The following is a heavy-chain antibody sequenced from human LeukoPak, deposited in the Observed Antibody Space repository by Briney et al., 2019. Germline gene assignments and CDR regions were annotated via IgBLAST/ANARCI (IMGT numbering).Heavy chain of an antibody. Sequence: PSETLSLTCSVSGGSISSHNYYWGWVRQSPGKGLEWIGNIFYTGRTFYNPSLKSQVTISVDTSKNQFSLKLTSVAAADTAVSYCARAVNFDYIWGPSRYAGRHYGFDFWGQGILVTVSS. CDR1: GGSISSHNYY. D-gene: IGHD3-16*02. V-gene: IGHV4-39*07. CDR2: IFYTGRT. J-gene: IGHJ4*02. CDR3: ARAVNFDYIWGPSRYAGRHYGFDF.